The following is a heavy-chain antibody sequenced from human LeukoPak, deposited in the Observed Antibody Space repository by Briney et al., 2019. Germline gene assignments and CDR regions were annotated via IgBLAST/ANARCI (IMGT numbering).Heavy chain of an antibody. CDR1: GYTFTGYG. CDR2: INTYNGNT. V-gene: IGHV1-18*04. Sequence: ASVKVSCKASGYTFTGYGLSWVRQAPGQGLEWMGRINTYNGNTNYAQKLQGRVTMTTDRSTSTAYMELRSLRSDDTAMYYCATTESGYYIFWGQGTLVTVSS. CDR3: ATTESGYYIF. D-gene: IGHD5-12*01. J-gene: IGHJ4*02.